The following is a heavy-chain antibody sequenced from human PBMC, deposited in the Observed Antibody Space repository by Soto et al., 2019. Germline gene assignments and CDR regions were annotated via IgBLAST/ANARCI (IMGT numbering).Heavy chain of an antibody. CDR3: ARDERSWYFDL. J-gene: IGHJ2*01. Sequence: QVQVVESGGGVVQPGRSLRLSCAASGFTFSGYGMHWVRQAPGKGLEWVALMWHDGSKTFYADSVKGRFTISRDKSDNTLFLQMNSLRAEDTAVYYCARDERSWYFDLWGRGTLVSVSS. CDR1: GFTFSGYG. CDR2: MWHDGSKT. D-gene: IGHD1-1*01. V-gene: IGHV3-33*01.